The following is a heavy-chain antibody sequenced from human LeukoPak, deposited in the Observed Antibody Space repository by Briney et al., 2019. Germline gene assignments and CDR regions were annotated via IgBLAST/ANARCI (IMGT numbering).Heavy chain of an antibody. CDR1: GYSFTSYG. CDR3: ARDLGNYFHF. CDR2: ISAHNGNT. J-gene: IGHJ4*02. Sequence: GASVKVSCKASGYSFTSYGISWVRQAPGQGLEWMGWISAHNGNTKYAQEVQGRVTMTTDTSTSTGCMEMRSLRSDDTAVYYCARDLGNYFHFWGQGTLVTVSS. V-gene: IGHV1-18*01. D-gene: IGHD3-10*01.